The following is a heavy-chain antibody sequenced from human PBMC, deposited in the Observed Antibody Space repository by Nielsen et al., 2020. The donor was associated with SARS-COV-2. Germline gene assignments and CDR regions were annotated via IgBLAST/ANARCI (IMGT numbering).Heavy chain of an antibody. J-gene: IGHJ4*02. CDR2: ISASSANI. V-gene: IGHV3-48*02. D-gene: IGHD5-12*01. CDR3: ASDPSYASSWLNYFDF. Sequence: GESLKISCAASGFTFNTYAMNWVRQAPGKGLEWVAYISASSANIHYAASVNGRFTVSRDNAKNSLYLQMNNLRDEDTAVYYCASDPSYASSWLNYFDFWGQGTLVTVSS. CDR1: GFTFNTYA.